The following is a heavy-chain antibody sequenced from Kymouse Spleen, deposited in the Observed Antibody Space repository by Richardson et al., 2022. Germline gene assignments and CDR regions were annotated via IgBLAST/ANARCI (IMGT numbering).Heavy chain of an antibody. J-gene: IGHJ4*02. CDR2: ISYDGSNK. V-gene: IGHV3-30*18. CDR3: AKAYGSGSYYIDY. D-gene: IGHD3-10*01. Sequence: QVQLVESGGGVVQPGRSLRLSCAASGFTFSSYGMHWVRQAPGKGLEWVAVISYDGSNKYYADSVKGRFTISRDNSKNTLYLQMNSLRAEDTAVYYCAKAYGSGSYYIDYWGQGTLVTVSS. CDR1: GFTFSSYG.